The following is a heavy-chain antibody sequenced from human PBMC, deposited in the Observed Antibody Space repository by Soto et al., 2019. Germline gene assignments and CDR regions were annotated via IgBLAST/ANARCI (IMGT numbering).Heavy chain of an antibody. CDR3: ARDFWGTYRRDAFDI. J-gene: IGHJ3*02. Sequence: QVQLQESGPGLVKPSETLSLTCTVSGDSVSSGSYYWSWIRQPPGKGLEWIGYIYYSGNTNYNPSLQSRVTIXXDXSXXQFSLKLSSVTAADTAVYYCARDFWGTYRRDAFDIWGQGTMVTVSS. V-gene: IGHV4-61*01. CDR2: IYYSGNT. D-gene: IGHD3-16*02. CDR1: GDSVSSGSYY.